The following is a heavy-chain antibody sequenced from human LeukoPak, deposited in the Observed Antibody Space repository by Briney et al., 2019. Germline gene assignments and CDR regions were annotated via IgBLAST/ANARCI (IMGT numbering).Heavy chain of an antibody. CDR3: ARAAAWFADY. V-gene: IGHV4-59*12. J-gene: IGHJ4*02. CDR2: IYYSGST. D-gene: IGHD3-10*01. CDR1: GGSISSYY. Sequence: SETLSLTCTVSGGSISSYYWSWIRQPPGKGLEWIGYIYYSGSTNYNPSLKSRVTISVDTSKNQFSLKLSSVTAADTAVYYCARAAAWFADYWGQGTLVTVSS.